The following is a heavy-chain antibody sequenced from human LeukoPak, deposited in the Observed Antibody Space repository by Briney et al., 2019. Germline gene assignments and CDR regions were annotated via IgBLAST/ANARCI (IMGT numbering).Heavy chain of an antibody. D-gene: IGHD6-13*01. J-gene: IGHJ4*02. Sequence: SETLSLTCTVSGGSISSSSYYWGWIRQPPGKGLEWIGSIYYSGSTYYNPSLKSRVTISVDTSKNQFSLKLSSVTAADTAVYYCARGTNSSSWYAIFDYWGQGTLVTVSS. CDR2: IYYSGST. CDR3: ARGTNSSSWYAIFDY. CDR1: GGSISSSSYY. V-gene: IGHV4-39*01.